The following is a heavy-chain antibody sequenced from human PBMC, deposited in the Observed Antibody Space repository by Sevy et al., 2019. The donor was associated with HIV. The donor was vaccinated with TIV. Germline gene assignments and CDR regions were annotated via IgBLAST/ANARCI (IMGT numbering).Heavy chain of an antibody. V-gene: IGHV3-30*02. CDR3: AKLGSTTLTTSDAFDI. Sequence: GGSLRLSCAASGFTFSSSGMHWVRQAPGKGLEWVTFIRYDGTTKYYADSVKGRFTISRDNSKSTLDLQMNSLRYEETGVYFCAKLGSTTLTTSDAFDIWGQGTLVTVSS. CDR1: GFTFSSSG. CDR2: IRYDGTTK. J-gene: IGHJ3*02. D-gene: IGHD4-17*01.